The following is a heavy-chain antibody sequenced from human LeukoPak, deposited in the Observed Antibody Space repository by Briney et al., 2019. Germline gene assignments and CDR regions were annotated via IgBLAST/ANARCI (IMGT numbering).Heavy chain of an antibody. CDR1: RFTFSSYG. CDR3: AKEMTVYNRGYYFDY. J-gene: IGHJ4*02. D-gene: IGHD1-14*01. V-gene: IGHV3-33*06. Sequence: GGSLTLSCVGSRFTFSSYGMHWVRQAPGKGLEWVAVIWYDGSKKFYVDSVKGRFTISRGNSKNTLYLQMNSLSADDTAVYYCAKEMTVYNRGYYFDYWGQGILVTVSS. CDR2: IWYDGSKK.